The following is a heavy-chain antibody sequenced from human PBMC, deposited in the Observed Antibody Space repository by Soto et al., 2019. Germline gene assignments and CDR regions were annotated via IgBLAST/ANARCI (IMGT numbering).Heavy chain of an antibody. CDR2: INHSGST. D-gene: IGHD6-6*01. CDR3: ARMEVYSSSSYYYYYYGMDV. V-gene: IGHV4-34*01. CDR1: GGSFSGYY. J-gene: IGHJ6*02. Sequence: SETLSLTCAVYGGSFSGYYWSWIRQPPGKGLEWIGEINHSGSTNYNPSLKSRVTISVDTSKNQFSLKLSSVTAADTAVYYCARMEVYSSSSYYYYYYGMDVWGQGTTVTVSS.